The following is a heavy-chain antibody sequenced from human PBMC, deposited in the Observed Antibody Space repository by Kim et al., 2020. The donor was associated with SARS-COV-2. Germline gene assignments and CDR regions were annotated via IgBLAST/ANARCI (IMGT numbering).Heavy chain of an antibody. CDR3: ARERILGY. Sequence: LALTCAASGFTLKSYGMTWVRQAPGKGLECISYISSSSGTIYYADSVKGRFTVSRDNAKNSLYLQMNSLRAEDTAVYYCARERILGYWGQGTLVTVS. J-gene: IGHJ4*02. V-gene: IGHV3-48*01. D-gene: IGHD3-3*01. CDR1: GFTLKSYG. CDR2: ISSSSGTI.